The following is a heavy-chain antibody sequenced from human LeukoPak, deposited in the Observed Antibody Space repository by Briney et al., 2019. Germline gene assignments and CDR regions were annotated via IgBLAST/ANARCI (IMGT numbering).Heavy chain of an antibody. CDR3: AKMLHSSSWYWAGWYYYYGMDV. V-gene: IGHV3-30*18. Sequence: GGSLRLSCAASGFTFSSYGMHWVRQAPGKGLEWVAVISYDGSNKYYADSVKGRFTISRDNSKNTLYLQMNSLRAEDTAVYYCAKMLHSSSWYWAGWYYYYGMDVWGRGTTVTVSS. J-gene: IGHJ6*02. CDR2: ISYDGSNK. D-gene: IGHD6-13*01. CDR1: GFTFSSYG.